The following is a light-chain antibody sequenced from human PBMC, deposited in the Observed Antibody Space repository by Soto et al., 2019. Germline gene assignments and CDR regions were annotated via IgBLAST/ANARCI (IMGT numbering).Light chain of an antibody. J-gene: IGKJ4*01. Sequence: IQMTQSPSSLSASTGDRVTITCRASQGISTYLAWYQQKPGKAPKLLIYAASALQSGVPSRFSGSGSGTDFTLTISCLQSEDFAIYYCQQYYSYPLTFGGGTKVDIK. CDR2: AAS. CDR1: QGISTY. V-gene: IGKV1-8*01. CDR3: QQYYSYPLT.